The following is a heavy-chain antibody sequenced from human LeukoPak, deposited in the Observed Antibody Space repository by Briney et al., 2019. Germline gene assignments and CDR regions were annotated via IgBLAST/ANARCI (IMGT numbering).Heavy chain of an antibody. V-gene: IGHV4-38-2*02. CDR2: IYHDGST. CDR3: ARLVRGSYYRFFDY. D-gene: IGHD1-26*01. Sequence: ASETLSLTCTVSGYSISSGYYWGWIRQPPGKGLEWIGNIYHDGSTYYNPSLKSRVTISVDTSKNQFSLKLSSVTAADTAVYYCARLVRGSYYRFFDYWGQGTLVTVSS. J-gene: IGHJ4*02. CDR1: GYSISSGYY.